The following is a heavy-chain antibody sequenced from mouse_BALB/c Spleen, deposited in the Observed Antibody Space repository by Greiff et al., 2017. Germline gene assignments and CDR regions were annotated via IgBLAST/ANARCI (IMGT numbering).Heavy chain of an antibody. J-gene: IGHJ1*01. CDR1: GYSITSDYA. D-gene: IGHD2-1*01. V-gene: IGHV3-2*02. Sequence: VQLKESGPGLVKPSQSLSLTCTVTGYSITSDYAWNWIRQFPGNKLEWMGYISYSGSTSYNPSLKSRISITRDTSKNQFFLQLNSVTTEDTATYYCARWFYGNYGYFDVWGAGTTVTVSS. CDR2: ISYSGST. CDR3: ARWFYGNYGYFDV.